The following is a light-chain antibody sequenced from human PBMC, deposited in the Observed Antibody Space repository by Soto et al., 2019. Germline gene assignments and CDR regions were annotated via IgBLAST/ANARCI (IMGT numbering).Light chain of an antibody. V-gene: IGLV1-44*01. Sequence: QSVLTPPPSAAEIPGEIVAISCSGSSSNTGRNTVTWYQQLPGTAPKLLIYSTRQRSSGVPGRFSVSWSGASASLSFSGLQSEDEADYYCTACDNRLDVYLFGTGTKVTVL. J-gene: IGLJ1*01. CDR2: STR. CDR1: SSNTGRNT. CDR3: TACDNRLDVYL.